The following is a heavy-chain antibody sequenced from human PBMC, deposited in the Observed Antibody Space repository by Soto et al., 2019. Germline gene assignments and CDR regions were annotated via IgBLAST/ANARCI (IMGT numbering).Heavy chain of an antibody. Sequence: SGPTLVNPTQTLTLTCTFSGFSLSTSGMCVSWIRQPPGKALEWLALIDWDDDKYYSTSLRTRLTISKDTSKNQVVLTMTNMDPVDTATYYCARSYPAAAGSYYFDYWGQGTLVTVSS. V-gene: IGHV2-70*01. J-gene: IGHJ4*02. CDR3: ARSYPAAAGSYYFDY. CDR1: GFSLSTSGMC. D-gene: IGHD6-13*01. CDR2: IDWDDDK.